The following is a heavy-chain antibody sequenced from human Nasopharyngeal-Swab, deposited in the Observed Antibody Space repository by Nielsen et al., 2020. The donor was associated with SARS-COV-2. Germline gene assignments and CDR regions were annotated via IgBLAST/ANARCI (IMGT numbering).Heavy chain of an antibody. J-gene: IGHJ2*01. D-gene: IGHD2/OR15-2a*01. V-gene: IGHV4-59*13. Sequence: PGKGLEWIGYMYYSGTTNSIPSLKSRVTMSVDTSKNQFSLKLTSVTAADTAVYYCARRTYDSLNSYWYFDLWGRGTLVTVSS. CDR3: ARRTYDSLNSYWYFDL. CDR2: MYYSGTT.